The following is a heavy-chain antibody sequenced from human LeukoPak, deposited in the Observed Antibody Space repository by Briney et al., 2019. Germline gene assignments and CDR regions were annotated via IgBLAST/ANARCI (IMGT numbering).Heavy chain of an antibody. D-gene: IGHD3-22*01. J-gene: IGHJ2*01. V-gene: IGHV3-21*01. CDR1: GFTFSSYS. CDR3: ARSRQHHYESSGNYKIFNWYFDL. Sequence: GGSLRLSCAASGFTFSSYSMNWVRQAPGKGLEWVSSISSSGIYIYYADSVKGRFTISRDNAKNSLYLQMNSLRAEDTAVYCCARSRQHHYESSGNYKIFNWYFDLWGRGTLVTVSS. CDR2: ISSSGIYI.